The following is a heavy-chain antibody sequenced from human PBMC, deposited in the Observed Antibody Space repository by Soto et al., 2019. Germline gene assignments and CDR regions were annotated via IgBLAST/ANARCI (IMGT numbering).Heavy chain of an antibody. CDR2: IIPIFGTA. J-gene: IGHJ2*01. Sequence: QVQLVQSGAEVKKPGSSVKVSCKASGGTFSSYAISWVRQAPGQGLEWMGGIIPIFGTANYAQKFQGRVTITADKSTSTAYMELSSLRSEDTAVYYCAREAWAAARSWYFDLWGRGTLVTVSS. CDR1: GGTFSSYA. D-gene: IGHD6-13*01. CDR3: AREAWAAARSWYFDL. V-gene: IGHV1-69*06.